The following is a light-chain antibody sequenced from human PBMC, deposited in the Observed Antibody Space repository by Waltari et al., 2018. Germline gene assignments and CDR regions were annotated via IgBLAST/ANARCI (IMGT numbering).Light chain of an antibody. CDR1: SSNIGSNT. CDR3: AAWDDILNGRV. V-gene: IGLV1-44*01. J-gene: IGLJ3*02. CDR2: TNR. Sequence: QSVLTQPPSASGTPGQRVTISCSGSSSNIGSNTVDWHQHLPGTAPKLFIHTNRERPSGVPVRFSASKSGTSPFLAISALQSEDEAVYYCAAWDDILNGRVFGGGTKLTVL.